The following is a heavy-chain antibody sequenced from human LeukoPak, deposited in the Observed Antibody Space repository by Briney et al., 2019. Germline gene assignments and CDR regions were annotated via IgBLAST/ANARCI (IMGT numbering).Heavy chain of an antibody. D-gene: IGHD6-13*01. J-gene: IGHJ4*02. CDR1: GYTFTSYY. V-gene: IGHV1-46*01. Sequence: ASVKVSCKASGYTFTSYYMHWVRQAPGQGLEWMGIINPSGGSTSYAQKFQGRVTMTTDTSTSTAYMELRSLRSDDTAVYYCARLIVDSSWYVGGDYWGQGTLVTVSS. CDR2: INPSGGST. CDR3: ARLIVDSSWYVGGDY.